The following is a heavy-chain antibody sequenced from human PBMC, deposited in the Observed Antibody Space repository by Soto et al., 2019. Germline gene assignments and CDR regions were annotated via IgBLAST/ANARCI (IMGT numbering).Heavy chain of an antibody. CDR3: AAGYSSSWFARSWFDP. J-gene: IGHJ5*02. Sequence: GGSLRLSCAASGFTFSSYWMSWVRQAPGKGLEWVANIKQDGSEKYYVDSVKGRFTISRDNAKNSLYLQMNSLRAEDTAVYYCAAGYSSSWFARSWFDPWGQGTLVTVSS. CDR2: IKQDGSEK. CDR1: GFTFSSYW. V-gene: IGHV3-7*01. D-gene: IGHD6-13*01.